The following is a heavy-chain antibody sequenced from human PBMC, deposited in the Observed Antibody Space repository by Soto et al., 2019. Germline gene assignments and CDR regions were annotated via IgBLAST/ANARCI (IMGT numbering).Heavy chain of an antibody. J-gene: IGHJ6*02. V-gene: IGHV3-23*01. CDR2: ISGSGGST. D-gene: IGHD3-3*01. Sequence: LRLSCAASGFTFSSYAMSWVRQAPGKGLEWVSAISGSGGSTYYAGSVKGRFTISRDNSKNTLYLQMNSLRAEDTAVYYCAKDARIFGVVITNYYYYGMDVWGQGTTVTVSS. CDR1: GFTFSSYA. CDR3: AKDARIFGVVITNYYYYGMDV.